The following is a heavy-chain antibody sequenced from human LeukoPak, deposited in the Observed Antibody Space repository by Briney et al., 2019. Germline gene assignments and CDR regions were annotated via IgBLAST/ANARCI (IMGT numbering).Heavy chain of an antibody. CDR3: ARDRRGKRVPAAMGLLDY. Sequence: GSLRLSCAASGFTFSSYAMHWVRQAPGKGLEWVAVISYDGSNKYYADSVKGRFTISRDNSKNTLYLQMNSLRAEDTAVYYCARDRRGKRVPAAMGLLDYWGQGTLVTVSS. J-gene: IGHJ4*02. CDR2: ISYDGSNK. CDR1: GFTFSSYA. V-gene: IGHV3-30*04. D-gene: IGHD2-2*01.